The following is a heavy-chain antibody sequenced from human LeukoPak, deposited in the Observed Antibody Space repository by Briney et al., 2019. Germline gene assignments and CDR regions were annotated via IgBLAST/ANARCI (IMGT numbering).Heavy chain of an antibody. CDR3: ASSLGYSSSWYKGSLGWFDP. J-gene: IGHJ5*02. D-gene: IGHD6-13*01. CDR1: GGSISSSSYY. CDR2: IYYSGST. V-gene: IGHV4-39*01. Sequence: PSETLSLTCTVSGGSISSSSYYWGWIRQPPGKGLERIGSIYYSGSTYYNPSLKSRVTISVDTSKNQSSLKLSPVTAADTAVYYCASSLGYSSSWYKGSLGWFDPWGQGTLVTVSS.